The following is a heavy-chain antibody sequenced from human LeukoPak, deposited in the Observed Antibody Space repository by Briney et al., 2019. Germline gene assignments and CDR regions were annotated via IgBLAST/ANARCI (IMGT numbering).Heavy chain of an antibody. V-gene: IGHV3-48*01. CDR1: GFTFGSHS. Sequence: GGSLRLSCEASGFTFGSHSMNWVRQAPGKGLEWVSYISGGSDTIYYADSVKGRFTISRDNAENSLYLQMSSLRAEDTAVYYCARLDRYYFDSSGYTYYYMDVWGKGTTVTVSS. CDR3: ARLDRYYFDSSGYTYYYMDV. CDR2: ISGGSDTI. J-gene: IGHJ6*03. D-gene: IGHD3-22*01.